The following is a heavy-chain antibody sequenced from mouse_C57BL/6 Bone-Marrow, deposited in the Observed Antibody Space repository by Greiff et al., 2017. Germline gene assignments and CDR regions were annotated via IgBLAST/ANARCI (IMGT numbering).Heavy chain of an antibody. Sequence: QVQLQQSGAELVRPGASVTLSCKASGYTFTDYEMHWVKQTPVHGLEWIGAIDPETGGTAYNQKFKGKAILTADKSSSTAYMELRSLTSEDSAVYYCTNYYGSSFAGFAYWGQGTLVTVSA. CDR3: TNYYGSSFAGFAY. CDR1: GYTFTDYE. D-gene: IGHD1-1*01. V-gene: IGHV1-15*01. J-gene: IGHJ3*01. CDR2: IDPETGGT.